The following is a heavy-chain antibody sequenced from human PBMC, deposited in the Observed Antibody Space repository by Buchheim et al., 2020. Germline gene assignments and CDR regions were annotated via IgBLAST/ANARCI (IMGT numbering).Heavy chain of an antibody. V-gene: IGHV4-61*01. J-gene: IGHJ6*02. CDR2: IYYSGST. CDR1: GGSVSSGSYY. Sequence: QVQLQESGPGLVKPSETLSLTCTVSGGSVSSGSYYWSWLRQPPGKGLEWIGYIYYSGSTNYNPSLKSRVTISVDTSKNQFSLKLSSVTAADTAVYYCARDSPAYYASVGMDVWGQGTT. D-gene: IGHD2/OR15-2a*01. CDR3: ARDSPAYYASVGMDV.